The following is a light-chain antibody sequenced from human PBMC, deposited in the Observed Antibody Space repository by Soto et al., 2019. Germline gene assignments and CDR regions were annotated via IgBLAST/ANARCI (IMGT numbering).Light chain of an antibody. CDR1: SSDVGGYNY. CDR2: DVS. V-gene: IGLV2-14*03. Sequence: QSALTQPAPVSESPGQSITIPCTGTSSDVGGYNYVSWYQHHPGKAPKLLIYDVSNRPSGVSNRFSGSKSGNTASLTISGLQAEDEANYYCSSYTSSLTLVVFGGGTKLTVL. CDR3: SSYTSSLTLVV. J-gene: IGLJ2*01.